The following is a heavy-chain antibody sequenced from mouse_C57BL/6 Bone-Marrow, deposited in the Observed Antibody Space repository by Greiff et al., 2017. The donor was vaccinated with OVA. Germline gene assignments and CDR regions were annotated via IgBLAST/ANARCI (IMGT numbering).Heavy chain of an antibody. D-gene: IGHD2-3*01. Sequence: VQLQESGAELAKPGASVKLSCKASGYTFTSYWMHWVKQRPGQGLEWIGYINPSSGYTKYNQKFKDKATWTADKSSSTAYMQLSSLTYEDSAVYYCAGGWLGYWGQGTTLTVSS. V-gene: IGHV1-7*01. J-gene: IGHJ2*01. CDR2: INPSSGYT. CDR3: AGGWLGY. CDR1: GYTFTSYW.